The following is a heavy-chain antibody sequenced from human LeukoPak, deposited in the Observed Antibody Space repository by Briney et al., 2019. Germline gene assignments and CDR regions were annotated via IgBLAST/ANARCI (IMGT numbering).Heavy chain of an antibody. CDR1: GFTFSSYS. V-gene: IGHV3-21*01. CDR2: ISSSSSYI. D-gene: IGHD3-22*01. Sequence: PGGSLRLSCAASGFTFSSYSMNWVRQAPGKGLEWVSSISSSSSYIYYADSVKGRFTISRDNAKNSLYLQMNSLRAEDTAVYYCARGGYYDSSGYYLDDYFDYWGQGTLVTVSS. J-gene: IGHJ4*02. CDR3: ARGGYYDSSGYYLDDYFDY.